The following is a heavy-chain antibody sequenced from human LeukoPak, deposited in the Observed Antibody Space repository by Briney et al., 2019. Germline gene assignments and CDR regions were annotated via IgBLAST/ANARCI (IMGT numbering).Heavy chain of an antibody. CDR1: GFTFSSYA. CDR3: VSGQWLVHAFDI. J-gene: IGHJ3*02. CDR2: ISSNGGST. D-gene: IGHD6-19*01. V-gene: IGHV3-64D*06. Sequence: GGSLRLSCSASGFTFSSYAMHWVRQAPGKGLEYVSAISSNGGSTYYADSVKGRFTISRDNSKNTLYLQMSSLRAEDTAVYNCVSGQWLVHAFDIWGQGTMVTVSS.